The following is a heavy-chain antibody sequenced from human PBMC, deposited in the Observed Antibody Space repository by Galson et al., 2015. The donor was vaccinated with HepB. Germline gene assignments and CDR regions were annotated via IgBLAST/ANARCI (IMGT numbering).Heavy chain of an antibody. CDR3: ARHPGRGSVGYAFDL. CDR1: GASVTGYY. V-gene: IGHV4-59*08. D-gene: IGHD5-12*01. Sequence: TLSLTCTVSGASVTGYYWSWIRQPPGKGLQWIGYIYYDGNTNYNPSLKSRVTMSVDTSKNQFSLNLRSVTATDTAVYYCARHPGRGSVGYAFDLWGQGTLVTVSA. CDR2: IYYDGNT. J-gene: IGHJ4*02.